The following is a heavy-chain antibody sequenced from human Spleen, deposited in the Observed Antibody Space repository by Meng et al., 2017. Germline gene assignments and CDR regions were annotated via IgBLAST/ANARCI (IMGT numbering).Heavy chain of an antibody. CDR1: GGPISRTGTC. CDR2: QCHADDT. CDR3: ARHTFSGNPGGIDS. D-gene: IGHD4-23*01. J-gene: IGHJ4*02. V-gene: IGHV4-39*01. Sequence: LQMRESGPGLVKPSETLSLTCTFSGGPISRTGTCGGWIRQSPGKGLEWIGSQCHADDTYYNPSLMGRVTISVDTSKNQVSLKLTSVTAADTSVYFCARHTFSGNPGGIDSWGQGILVTVSS.